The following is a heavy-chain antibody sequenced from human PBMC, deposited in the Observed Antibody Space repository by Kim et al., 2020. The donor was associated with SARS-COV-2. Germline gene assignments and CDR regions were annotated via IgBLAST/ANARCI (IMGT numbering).Heavy chain of an antibody. CDR1: GGSISSYY. CDR2: IYTSGST. CDR3: GRGEITIFGTHAFDI. D-gene: IGHD3-9*01. V-gene: IGHV4-4*07. J-gene: IGHJ3*02. Sequence: SETLSLTCTVSGGSISSYYWSWIRQPAGKGLEWIGRIYTSGSTNYNPSLKSRVTMSVDTSKNQFSLKLSSVTAADTAVYYCGRGEITIFGTHAFDIWGQGTMVTVPS.